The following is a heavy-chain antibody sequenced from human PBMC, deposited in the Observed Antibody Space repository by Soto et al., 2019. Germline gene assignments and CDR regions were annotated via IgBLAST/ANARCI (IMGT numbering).Heavy chain of an antibody. Sequence: QVQQVESGGGVVQPGRSLRLSCAASGFTFSSYGMHWVRQAPGKGLEWVAVIWYDGSNKYYADSVKGRFTISRDNSKNTLYLQMNSLRAEDTAVYYCAREGIVGGVGFDYWGQGTLVTVSS. CDR2: IWYDGSNK. CDR1: GFTFSSYG. V-gene: IGHV3-33*01. J-gene: IGHJ4*02. CDR3: AREGIVGGVGFDY. D-gene: IGHD3-22*01.